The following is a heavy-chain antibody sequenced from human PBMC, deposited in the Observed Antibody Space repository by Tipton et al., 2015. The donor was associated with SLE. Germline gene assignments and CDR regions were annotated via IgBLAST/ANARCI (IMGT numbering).Heavy chain of an antibody. V-gene: IGHV5-51*01. Sequence: QLVQSGAGVKEPGESLKISCKGSGYRFTSHWIAWVRQMPGKGLEWMGIIYPGDSDTRYSPSFQGQVTISVDKSISTAYLQWSSLQASDTAMYYCARHATEVTGGDYWGQGTLVTVSS. CDR2: IYPGDSDT. J-gene: IGHJ4*02. D-gene: IGHD2-8*02. CDR1: GYRFTSHW. CDR3: ARHATEVTGGDY.